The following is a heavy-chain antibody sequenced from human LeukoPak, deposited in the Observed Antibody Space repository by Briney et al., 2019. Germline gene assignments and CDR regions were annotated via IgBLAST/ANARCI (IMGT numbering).Heavy chain of an antibody. CDR3: ARAVVRGVMFFDY. J-gene: IGHJ4*02. D-gene: IGHD3-10*01. CDR2: INHSGST. Sequence: SETLSLTCAVYGGPFSGYYWSWIRQPPGKGQEWIGVINHSGSTNYNPSLKSRVTISVDTSKNQFSLKLSSVTAADTAVYYCARAVVRGVMFFDYWGQGTLVTVSS. CDR1: GGPFSGYY. V-gene: IGHV4-34*01.